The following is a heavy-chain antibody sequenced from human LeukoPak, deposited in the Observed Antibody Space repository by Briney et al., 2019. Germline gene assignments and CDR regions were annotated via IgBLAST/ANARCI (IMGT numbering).Heavy chain of an antibody. D-gene: IGHD3-16*01. J-gene: IGHJ4*02. CDR2: INSDVSST. Sequence: GGSLRLSCAASGFTFSSYWMHWVREAPGKGLVWVSRINSDVSSTSYADSVKGRFTISRDNAKNTLYLQMNSLRAEDTAVYYCARDPYDTGYFDYWGQGTLVTVSS. CDR1: GFTFSSYW. CDR3: ARDPYDTGYFDY. V-gene: IGHV3-74*01.